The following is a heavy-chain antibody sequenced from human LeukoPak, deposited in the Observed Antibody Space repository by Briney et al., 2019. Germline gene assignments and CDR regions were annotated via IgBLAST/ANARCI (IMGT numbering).Heavy chain of an antibody. CDR1: GFTFSSYA. Sequence: GGSLRLSCAASGFTFSSYAMSWVRQAPGKGLEWVSAISGSGGSTYCADSVKGRFTISRDNSKNTLYLQMNSLRAEDTAVYYCAKEYYDFWSGYSGYWGQGTLVTVSS. J-gene: IGHJ4*02. CDR2: ISGSGGST. D-gene: IGHD3-3*01. V-gene: IGHV3-23*01. CDR3: AKEYYDFWSGYSGY.